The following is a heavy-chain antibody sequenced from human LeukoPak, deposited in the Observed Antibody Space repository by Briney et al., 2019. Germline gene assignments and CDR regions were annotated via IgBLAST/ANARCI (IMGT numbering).Heavy chain of an antibody. CDR3: VKDSVVVAGLVNYFDY. V-gene: IGHV3-23*01. CDR1: GFTFSSYA. J-gene: IGHJ4*02. Sequence: GGSLRLSCAASGFTFSSYAMSWVRQAPGKGLEWVSAISGSGGSTYYADSVKGRFTISRDNSKNTLYLQMNSLRAEDTAVYYCVKDSVVVAGLVNYFDYWGQGTLVTVSS. CDR2: ISGSGGST. D-gene: IGHD6-19*01.